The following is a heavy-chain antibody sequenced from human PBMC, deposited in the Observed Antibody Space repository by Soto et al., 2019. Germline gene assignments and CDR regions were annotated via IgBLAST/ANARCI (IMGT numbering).Heavy chain of an antibody. D-gene: IGHD2-15*01. J-gene: IGHJ5*02. V-gene: IGHV3-11*06. Sequence: QVQLVESGGGLVPPGGSLRLSCAGSGFTFGDSYMSWIRQAPGTGLEWLSYISPGSRYPAYADSVKGRVTISRDNAKRSLYLQMMSLTAEDTAIYYCVRGGGGGLFDPWGQGTMVTVSS. CDR1: GFTFGDSY. CDR3: VRGGGGGLFDP. CDR2: ISPGSRYP.